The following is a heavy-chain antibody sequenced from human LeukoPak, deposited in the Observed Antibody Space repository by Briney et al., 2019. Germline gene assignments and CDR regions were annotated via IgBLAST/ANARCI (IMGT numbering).Heavy chain of an antibody. CDR1: GYSFTSYW. CDR2: IYPGDSDT. D-gene: IGHD4-23*01. V-gene: IGHV5-51*01. J-gene: IGHJ5*02. CDR3: ARQGLDYRGNPGWFDP. Sequence: GESLKISCKGSGYSFTSYWIGWVRQMPGKGLEWMGIIYPGDSDTRYSPSFQGQVTISADKSISTAYLQWSSLKASDTAMYYCARQGLDYRGNPGWFDPWGQGTLVTVSS.